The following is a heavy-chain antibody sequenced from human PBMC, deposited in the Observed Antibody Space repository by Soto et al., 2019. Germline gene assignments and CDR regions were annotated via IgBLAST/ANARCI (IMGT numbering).Heavy chain of an antibody. CDR3: TTDPNYDILTGVN. CDR2: ISSSSSYI. J-gene: IGHJ4*02. D-gene: IGHD3-9*01. Sequence: PGGSLRLSCAASGFTFSSYSMNWVRQAPGKGLEWVSSISSSSSYIYYADSVKGRFTISRDNAKNSLYLQMNSLRAEDTAVYYCTTDPNYDILTGVNWGQGTLVTVSS. V-gene: IGHV3-21*01. CDR1: GFTFSSYS.